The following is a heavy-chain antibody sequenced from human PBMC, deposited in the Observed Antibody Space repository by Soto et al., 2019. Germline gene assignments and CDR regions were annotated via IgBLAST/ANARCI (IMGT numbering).Heavy chain of an antibody. CDR3: ARTLTGDYYYYGMDV. CDR2: ISGGNGNT. Sequence: ASVKVSFKASGYTFISYAMHWVRQAPGQSLEQMGWISGGNGNTKYSQKFQGRVTITRDTSATTAYMELSSLRSEDTAVYYCARTLTGDYYYYGMDVWGQGSTVTVSS. V-gene: IGHV1-3*01. D-gene: IGHD7-27*01. J-gene: IGHJ6*02. CDR1: GYTFISYA.